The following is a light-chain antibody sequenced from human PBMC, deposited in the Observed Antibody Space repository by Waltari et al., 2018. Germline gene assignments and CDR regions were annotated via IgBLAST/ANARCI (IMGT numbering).Light chain of an antibody. CDR3: QQSYSTPRT. J-gene: IGKJ1*01. CDR2: GAS. CDR1: QSISSY. V-gene: IGKV1-39*01. Sequence: DIQMTQSPSSLSASVGDGVTITCRASQSISSYLNWYQQQPGKAQKLLIYGASSLQRGVPSRFSGSGSGTDFTLTISSLQPEDFATYYCQQSYSTPRTFGQGTKVEIK.